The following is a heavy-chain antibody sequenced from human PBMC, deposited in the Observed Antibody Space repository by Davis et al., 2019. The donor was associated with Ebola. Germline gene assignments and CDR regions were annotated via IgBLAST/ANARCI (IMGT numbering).Heavy chain of an antibody. CDR1: GFTFSSYG. Sequence: GESLKISCSASGFTFSSYGMHWVRQAPGKGLEWVSAISGSGGSTYYADSVKGRFTISRDNSKNTLYLQMNSLRAEDTAVYYCARDLLWFGELLHRSAFDIWGQGTMVTVSS. V-gene: IGHV3-23*01. D-gene: IGHD3-10*01. CDR3: ARDLLWFGELLHRSAFDI. CDR2: ISGSGGST. J-gene: IGHJ3*02.